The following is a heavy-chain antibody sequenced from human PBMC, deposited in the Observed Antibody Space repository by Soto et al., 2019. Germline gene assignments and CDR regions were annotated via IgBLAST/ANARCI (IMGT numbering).Heavy chain of an antibody. Sequence: ASVKVSCKASGYTFTSYGINWVRQAPGQGLEWMGWISTYNGDTNYAQKLQGRVTMTTDTSTSTAYMELRSLRSDDTAIYYCARSLLYYASSGSRREVDYWGQGTLVTVSS. D-gene: IGHD3-22*01. V-gene: IGHV1-18*01. CDR2: ISTYNGDT. J-gene: IGHJ4*02. CDR1: GYTFTSYG. CDR3: ARSLLYYASSGSRREVDY.